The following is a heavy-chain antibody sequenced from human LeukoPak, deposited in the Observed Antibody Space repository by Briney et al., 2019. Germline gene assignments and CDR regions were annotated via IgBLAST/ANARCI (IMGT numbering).Heavy chain of an antibody. D-gene: IGHD3-16*01. CDR2: SRPKRNSYTT. J-gene: IGHJ3*02. CDR1: ALTLSDHF. Sequence: GRSLRLSCSASALTLSDHFIDWVRQGPGKGLEWVGRSRPKRNSYTTEYAASVKGRFAISRDDSKNSLFLQMNSLRTEDTAVYYCTRDGGTQGNTAFDMWGPGTMVTVSS. V-gene: IGHV3-72*01. CDR3: TRDGGTQGNTAFDM.